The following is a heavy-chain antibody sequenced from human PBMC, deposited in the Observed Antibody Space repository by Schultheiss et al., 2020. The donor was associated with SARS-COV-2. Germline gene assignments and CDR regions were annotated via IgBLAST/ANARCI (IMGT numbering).Heavy chain of an antibody. D-gene: IGHD6-13*01. CDR2: IYYSGST. J-gene: IGHJ1*01. CDR1: GGSISSSSYY. CDR3: ARVGSSSWYEYFQH. Sequence: SETLSLTCTVSGGSISSSSYYWGWIRQHPGKGLEWIGYIYYSGSTYYNPSLKSRVTISVDTSKNQFSLKLSSVTAADTAVYYCARVGSSSWYEYFQHWGQGTLVTVSS. V-gene: IGHV4-31*03.